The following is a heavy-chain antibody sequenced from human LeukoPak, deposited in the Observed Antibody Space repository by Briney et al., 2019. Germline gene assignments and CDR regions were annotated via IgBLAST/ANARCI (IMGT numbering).Heavy chain of an antibody. Sequence: PSETLSLTCTVSGGSISSYYWSWVRQPPGKGLEWVGYIYYSGSTNYNPSLKSRVTMSVDTSKNQFSLKLNSVTAADTAVYYCARFYGGYYYYYMDVWGKGATVTVSS. CDR3: ARFYGGYYYYYMDV. J-gene: IGHJ6*03. V-gene: IGHV4-59*08. D-gene: IGHD4-17*01. CDR1: GGSISSYY. CDR2: IYYSGST.